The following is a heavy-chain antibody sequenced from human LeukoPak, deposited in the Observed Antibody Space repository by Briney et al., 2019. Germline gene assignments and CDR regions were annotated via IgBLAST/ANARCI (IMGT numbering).Heavy chain of an antibody. CDR3: AKSIAVAHTNWFDP. V-gene: IGHV3-23*01. Sequence: GGSLRLSCAASGFTLTNNAMTWVRQAPGKGLEWASAIAGSGGSTYYADSVKGRFTISSDNSKNTLYLQMNSLRAEDTAIYYCAKSIAVAHTNWFDPWGRGTLVTVSS. CDR1: GFTLTNNA. D-gene: IGHD6-19*01. CDR2: IAGSGGST. J-gene: IGHJ5*02.